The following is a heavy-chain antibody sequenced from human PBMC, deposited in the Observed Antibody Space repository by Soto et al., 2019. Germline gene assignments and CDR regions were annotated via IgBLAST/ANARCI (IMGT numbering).Heavy chain of an antibody. CDR3: VRTQWPTRNFDF. CDR1: GYTFTSYG. D-gene: IGHD6-19*01. J-gene: IGHJ4*02. V-gene: IGHV1-18*01. Sequence: GASVKVSCKASGYTFTSYGISWVRQAPGQGLEWMGWISTYDGHTKYAQKLQGRVTVTTDTSTSTAYMELRSLRSDDTAVYDCVRTQWPTRNFDFWGQGTQVTVSS. CDR2: ISTYDGHT.